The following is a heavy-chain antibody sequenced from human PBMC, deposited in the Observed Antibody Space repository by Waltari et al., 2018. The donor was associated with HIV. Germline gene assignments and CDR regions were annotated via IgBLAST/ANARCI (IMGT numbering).Heavy chain of an antibody. V-gene: IGHV3-7*01. Sequence: EVQLVESGGGLVQPGGSMRVSCAASGFTFSSHWLTWVRQAPGKGLEWVANIKQDGSEKYYADSVKGRFTISRDNAKNSLYLQMNSLRAEDTTVYYCASLYCSGGSCYDYWGQGTLVTVSS. CDR2: IKQDGSEK. J-gene: IGHJ4*02. CDR1: GFTFSSHW. D-gene: IGHD2-15*01. CDR3: ASLYCSGGSCYDY.